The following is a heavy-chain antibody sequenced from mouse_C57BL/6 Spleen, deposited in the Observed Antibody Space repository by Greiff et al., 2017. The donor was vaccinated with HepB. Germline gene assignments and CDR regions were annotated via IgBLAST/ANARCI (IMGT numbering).Heavy chain of an antibody. D-gene: IGHD3-2*02. Sequence: QVQLQQPGAELVKPGASVKLSCKASGYTFTSYWMQWVKQRPGQGLEWIGEIDPSDSYTNYNQKFKGKATLTVDTPSSTAYMQLSSLTSEDSAVYYCARGGTAQATDYWGQGTTLTVSS. CDR3: ARGGTAQATDY. CDR1: GYTFTSYW. J-gene: IGHJ2*01. V-gene: IGHV1-50*01. CDR2: IDPSDSYT.